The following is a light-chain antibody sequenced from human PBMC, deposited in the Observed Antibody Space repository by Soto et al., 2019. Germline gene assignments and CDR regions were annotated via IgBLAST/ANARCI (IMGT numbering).Light chain of an antibody. CDR1: QSISTW. J-gene: IGKJ4*01. V-gene: IGKV1-5*03. Sequence: DIPMTQSPSALSASVGDRVIITCRASQSISTWLAWYQQKPGKAPKVLIYKASSLESGVPSRFSGSGSGTEFTLIISSLQPDDLATYYCQQYNNYPVTFGGGTKVEIK. CDR3: QQYNNYPVT. CDR2: KAS.